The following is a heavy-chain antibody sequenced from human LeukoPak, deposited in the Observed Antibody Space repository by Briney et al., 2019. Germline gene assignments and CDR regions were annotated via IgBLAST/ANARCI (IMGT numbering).Heavy chain of an antibody. CDR1: GGSISSYY. D-gene: IGHD6-19*01. J-gene: IGHJ4*02. CDR2: IYYSGST. Sequence: SETLSLTCTVSGGSISSYYWSWIRQPPGKGLEWIGYIYYSGSTNYNPSLKSRVTISVDTSKNQFSLKLSSVAAADTAVYYCAKNMGRYSAVAGGLDYWGQGTLVTVSS. V-gene: IGHV4-59*01. CDR3: AKNMGRYSAVAGGLDY.